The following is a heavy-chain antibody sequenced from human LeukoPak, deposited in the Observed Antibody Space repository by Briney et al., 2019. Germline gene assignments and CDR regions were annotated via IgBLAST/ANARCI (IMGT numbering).Heavy chain of an antibody. CDR2: IYYSGST. Sequence: SETLSLTCTVSGGSISSYYWSWIRQPPGKGLEWIGYIYYSGSTNYNPFLKSRVTISVDTSKNQFSLKLSSVTAADTAVNYCARLSRGSYYYFDYWGQGTLVTVSS. CDR3: ARLSRGSYYYFDY. D-gene: IGHD1-26*01. J-gene: IGHJ4*02. V-gene: IGHV4-59*08. CDR1: GGSISSYY.